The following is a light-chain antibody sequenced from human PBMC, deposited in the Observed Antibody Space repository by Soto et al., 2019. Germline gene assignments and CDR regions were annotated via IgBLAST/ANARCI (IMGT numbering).Light chain of an antibody. V-gene: IGLV2-8*01. CDR2: EVN. Sequence: QSALPQTPSASGSPGQSVTISCTGSSDDIGGYDYVSWYQHHPGRTPKLIIYEVNKRPSGVPDRCSGSKSGNTASLTVSGLQAEDGADYDCSTYAVKKNFVVFGSGTKLTVL. CDR1: SDDIGGYDY. CDR3: STYAVKKNFVV. J-gene: IGLJ1*01.